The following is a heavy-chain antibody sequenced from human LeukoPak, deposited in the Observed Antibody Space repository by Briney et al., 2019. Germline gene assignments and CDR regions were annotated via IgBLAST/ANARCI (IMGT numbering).Heavy chain of an antibody. CDR3: ARWEAAADNNWFDP. J-gene: IGHJ5*02. CDR1: GGSFSGYY. CDR2: INHSGST. Sequence: TSSETLSLTCAVYGGSFSGYYWSWIRQPPGKGLEWIGEINHSGSTNYNPSLKSRVTISVDTSKNQFSLKLSSATAADTAVYYCARWEAAADNNWFDPWGQGTLVTVSS. D-gene: IGHD6-13*01. V-gene: IGHV4-34*01.